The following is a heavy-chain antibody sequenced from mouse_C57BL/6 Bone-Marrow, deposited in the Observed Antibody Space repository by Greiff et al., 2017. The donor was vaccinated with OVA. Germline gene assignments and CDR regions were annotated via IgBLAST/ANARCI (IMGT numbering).Heavy chain of an antibody. CDR1: GYTFTNYW. Sequence: QVQLQQPGAELVKPGASVTMSCKASGYTFTNYWITWVKQRPGPGLEWIGDIYPGSGSTKYNEKFQSKATLTADTSSSTAYMQLSSLTTEDSAVYYCASTYCDSIYDYWGQGTTLTVSS. J-gene: IGHJ2*01. V-gene: IGHV1-55*01. CDR3: ASTYCDSIYDY. D-gene: IGHD1-1*01. CDR2: IYPGSGST.